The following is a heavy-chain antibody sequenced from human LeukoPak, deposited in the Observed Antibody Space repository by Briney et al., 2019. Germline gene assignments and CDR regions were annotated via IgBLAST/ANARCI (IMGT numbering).Heavy chain of an antibody. V-gene: IGHV3-23*01. CDR3: AKEGRRYFDY. Sequence: GGSLRLSCAASEFTFSNYAMSWVRQAPGKGLEWVSAISGSGGTTHDADSVKGRFTISRDNSKNTLFLQMNSLRGEDTAVYYCAKEGRRYFDYWGQGNLVTVST. CDR2: ISGSGGTT. J-gene: IGHJ4*02. CDR1: EFTFSNYA.